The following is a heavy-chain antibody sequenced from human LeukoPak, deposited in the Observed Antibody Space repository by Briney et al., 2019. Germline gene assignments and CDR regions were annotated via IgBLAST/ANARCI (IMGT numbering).Heavy chain of an antibody. CDR2: ISPNSSGT. J-gene: IGHJ4*02. CDR3: ARIRGLVPRQYYFDY. CDR1: GYTFTDNY. D-gene: IGHD3/OR15-3a*01. Sequence: GASVKFSCKASGYTFTDNYLHWVRQAPGQGLEWMGWISPNSSGTNYAQKFQDRVTMTRDTSISTAYMELSRLRSDDTAVYYCARIRGLVPRQYYFDYWGQGTLVTVSS. V-gene: IGHV1-2*02.